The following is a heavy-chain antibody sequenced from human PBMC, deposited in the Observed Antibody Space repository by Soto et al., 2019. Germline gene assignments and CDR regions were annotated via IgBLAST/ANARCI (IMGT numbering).Heavy chain of an antibody. CDR1: GFTFSNAW. J-gene: IGHJ4*01. V-gene: IGHV3-15*07. CDR3: TTDSYSTIIIVRFDY. D-gene: IGHD3-22*01. CDR2: IKSKTDGGTT. Sequence: EVQLVESGGGLVKPGGSLRLSCAASGFTFSNAWINWVRQAPGKGLEWVGRIKSKTDGGTTDYAERVKGRFAISRDDSNNIVYLQMNSLKIEDTAVYYCTTDSYSTIIIVRFDYWGHGTLVTVSS.